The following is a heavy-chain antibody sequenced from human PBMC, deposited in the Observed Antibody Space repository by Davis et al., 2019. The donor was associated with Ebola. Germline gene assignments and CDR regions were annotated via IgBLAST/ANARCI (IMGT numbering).Heavy chain of an antibody. CDR3: ASLRRTITGMDDSFDI. CDR1: GNSFTSHW. J-gene: IGHJ3*02. CDR2: IYTGDSDT. D-gene: IGHD2-8*02. Sequence: GESLKISCKDSGNSFTSHWIGWVRQMPGKGLEWMGIIYTGDSDTRYSPSFRSQVTISADKSTKTAFLQWSSLKASDTAMYYCASLRRTITGMDDSFDIWGQGTMVTVSS. V-gene: IGHV5-51*01.